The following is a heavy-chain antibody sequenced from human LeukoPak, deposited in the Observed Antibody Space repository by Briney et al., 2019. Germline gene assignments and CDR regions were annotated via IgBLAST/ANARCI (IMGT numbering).Heavy chain of an antibody. J-gene: IGHJ5*02. CDR2: ISSSSSYI. V-gene: IGHV3-21*01. D-gene: IGHD3-10*01. CDR1: GFTFSSYS. CDR3: ARMSMVRGVTGNWFDP. Sequence: GGSLRLSCAASGFTFSSYSMNWVRQAPGKGLEWVSSISSSSSYIYYADSVKGRFTISRDNAKNSLYLQMNSLRAEDTAVYYCARMSMVRGVTGNWFDPWGQGTLVTVSS.